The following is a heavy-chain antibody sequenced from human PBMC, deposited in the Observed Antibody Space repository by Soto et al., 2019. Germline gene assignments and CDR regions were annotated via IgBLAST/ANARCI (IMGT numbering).Heavy chain of an antibody. CDR1: GYSFTSYW. CDR2: IYPGDSDT. D-gene: IGHD3-10*01. J-gene: IGHJ6*02. CDR3: ARHRITMVRGVPYYYYGMDV. V-gene: IGHV5-51*01. Sequence: PGESLKISCKGSGYSFTSYWIGWVRQMPGKGLEWMGIIYPGDSDTRYSPSFQGQGTISADKSISTAYLQWSSLKASDTAMYYCARHRITMVRGVPYYYYGMDVWGQGTTVTVSS.